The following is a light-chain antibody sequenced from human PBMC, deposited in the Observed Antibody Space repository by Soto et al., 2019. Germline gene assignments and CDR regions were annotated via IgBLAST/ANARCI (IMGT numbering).Light chain of an antibody. Sequence: EIVLTQSPATLSLFLGERATLSCRASQSVSSTYLAWYQQKPGQAPRPLISAASSMDSGTPARFSGSGSGTDFTLTISRLEPEDFAVYYCQQYCSSRWTFGQGTKVEIK. J-gene: IGKJ1*01. CDR3: QQYCSSRWT. CDR2: AAS. CDR1: QSVSSTY. V-gene: IGKV3-20*01.